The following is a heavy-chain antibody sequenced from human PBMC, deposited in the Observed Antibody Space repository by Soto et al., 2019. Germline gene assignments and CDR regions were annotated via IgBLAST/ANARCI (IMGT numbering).Heavy chain of an antibody. J-gene: IGHJ4*02. Sequence: EVQLLESGGGLVQPGGSLRLSCAASGFTFSTYTMSWVRQAPGKGLEWVSAVLQTGSSTYYADSVKGRFTISRDNSKNTLYLQINNLRAEDTAVYYCAKDFTPDGYWDFDYWGQGTLVTVSS. CDR1: GFTFSTYT. CDR3: AKDFTPDGYWDFDY. CDR2: VLQTGSST. D-gene: IGHD4-17*01. V-gene: IGHV3-23*01.